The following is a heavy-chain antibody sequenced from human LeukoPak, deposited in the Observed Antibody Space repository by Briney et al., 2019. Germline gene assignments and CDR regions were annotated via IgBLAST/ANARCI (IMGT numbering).Heavy chain of an antibody. V-gene: IGHV3-53*01. Sequence: GGSLRLSCAASGFTVSSNYMSWVRQAPGKGLEWVSVIYSGGSTYYADSVKGRFTISRDNSKNTLYLQMNSLRAEDTAVYYCARDSNVWGSYRLHALDIWGQGTMVTVSS. J-gene: IGHJ3*02. CDR2: IYSGGST. D-gene: IGHD3-16*02. CDR3: ARDSNVWGSYRLHALDI. CDR1: GFTVSSNY.